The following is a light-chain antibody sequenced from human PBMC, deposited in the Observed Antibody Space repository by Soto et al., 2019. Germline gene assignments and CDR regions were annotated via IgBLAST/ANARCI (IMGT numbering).Light chain of an antibody. CDR2: SAS. Sequence: DIPMTQSPSSVSASIGDTVTIPCRASQDINVYLNWYQQKPGEVPKLLIYSASTLHSGVPSRFTGSGSETEFTLTISCLQPDEFAIYYCQHYKSYPWTFGQGTKV. CDR1: QDINVY. J-gene: IGKJ1*01. V-gene: IGKV1-16*01. CDR3: QHYKSYPWT.